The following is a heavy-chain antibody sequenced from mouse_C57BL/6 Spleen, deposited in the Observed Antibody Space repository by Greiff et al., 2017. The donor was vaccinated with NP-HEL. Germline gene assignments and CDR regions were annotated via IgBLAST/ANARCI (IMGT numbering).Heavy chain of an antibody. CDR1: GFSFTSYG. CDR3: VMLHYSNYVAY. J-gene: IGHJ3*01. D-gene: IGHD2-5*01. CDR2: ICGAGSS. V-gene: IGHV2-3*01. Sequence: VQLQESGPGLVAPSQCLSISCTVSGFSFTSYGVRWVRQPPGQGLEWLGVICGAGSSTYYSALITSLSITKDNSKSQVFLKLNSLQTDDTATYYCVMLHYSNYVAYWGQGTLVTVSA.